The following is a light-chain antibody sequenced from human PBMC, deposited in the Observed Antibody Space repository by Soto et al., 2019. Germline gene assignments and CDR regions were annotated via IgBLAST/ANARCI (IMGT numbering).Light chain of an antibody. V-gene: IGKV3-20*01. CDR2: DTS. J-gene: IGKJ5*01. CDR1: QSVSNTY. Sequence: IVLTQSPGTLSLSPGERATLSCRTRQSVSNTYVAWYQQKPGQAPRLLIYDTSSRVTGIPDRFSGSGSGTDFTLTISRLEPEDFAVFYCQQYGTSEIIFGQGTRLE. CDR3: QQYGTSEII.